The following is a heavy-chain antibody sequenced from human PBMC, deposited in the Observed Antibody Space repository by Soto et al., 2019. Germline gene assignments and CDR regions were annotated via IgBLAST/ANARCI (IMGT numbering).Heavy chain of an antibody. Sequence: GGSLRLSCAASGFTFTNYWMNWVRQAPGKGLEWVANIGQNGGGMNYVDSVRGRFTVSRDNAKNSLYLQMNSLRAEDAAVYYCARGTPKPGVDYWGQGTLVTVSS. CDR1: GFTFTNYW. CDR2: IGQNGGGM. CDR3: ARGTPKPGVDY. J-gene: IGHJ4*01. V-gene: IGHV3-7*03. D-gene: IGHD7-27*01.